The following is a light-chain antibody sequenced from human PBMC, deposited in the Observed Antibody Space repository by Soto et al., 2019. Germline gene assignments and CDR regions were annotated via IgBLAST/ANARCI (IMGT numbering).Light chain of an antibody. Sequence: EIVLTQSPGTLSLSPGERATLSCRASQSVSSSYLAWYQQKPGHAPRLLIYGASSRATSIPDRFSGSGSGTDLTLDISRLEHEDFEVYYFQPYDTSPTPFGQGNKVQIK. CDR2: GAS. CDR3: QPYDTSPTP. V-gene: IGKV3-20*01. J-gene: IGKJ2*01. CDR1: QSVSSSY.